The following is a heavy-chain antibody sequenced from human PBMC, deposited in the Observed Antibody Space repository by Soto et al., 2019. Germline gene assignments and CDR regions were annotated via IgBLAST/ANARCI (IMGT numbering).Heavy chain of an antibody. CDR2: IYSGGST. V-gene: IGHV3-53*01. CDR3: AREVFYCSGGSCYWDDDFDI. D-gene: IGHD2-15*01. CDR1: GFTVSSNY. Sequence: SLRLSCAASGFTVSSNYMSWVRQAPGKGLEWVSVIYSGGSTYYADSVKGRFTISRDNSKNTLYLQMNSLRAEDTAVYYCAREVFYCSGGSCYWDDDFDIWGQGTMVTVSS. J-gene: IGHJ3*02.